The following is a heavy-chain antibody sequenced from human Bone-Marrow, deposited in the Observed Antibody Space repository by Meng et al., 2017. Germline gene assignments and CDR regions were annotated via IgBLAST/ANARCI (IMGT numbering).Heavy chain of an antibody. Sequence: VRSGVLGHDVRSPGASVKASCKASGSTFTGYDMHWVRQAPGQGLEWMGWINPNSGGTNYAQKFQGRVTMTRDTSISTAYMELSRLRSDDTAVYYCARRRYSSGWYPLDYWGQGTLVTVSS. CDR3: ARRRYSSGWYPLDY. CDR2: INPNSGGT. V-gene: IGHV1-2*02. CDR1: GSTFTGYD. D-gene: IGHD6-19*01. J-gene: IGHJ4*02.